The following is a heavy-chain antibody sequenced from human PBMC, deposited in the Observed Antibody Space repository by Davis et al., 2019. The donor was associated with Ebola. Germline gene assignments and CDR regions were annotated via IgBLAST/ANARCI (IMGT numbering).Heavy chain of an antibody. CDR1: GFTFSSYG. J-gene: IGHJ6*02. Sequence: SLKISCAASGFTFSSYGMHWVRQAPGKGLERVAVIWYDGSNKYYADSVKGRFIISRDNSKNTLYLQMNSLRAEDTAVYYCARDWTSSLRDYYYGMDVWGQGTTVTVSS. CDR3: ARDWTSSLRDYYYGMDV. D-gene: IGHD2-2*01. CDR2: IWYDGSNK. V-gene: IGHV3-33*01.